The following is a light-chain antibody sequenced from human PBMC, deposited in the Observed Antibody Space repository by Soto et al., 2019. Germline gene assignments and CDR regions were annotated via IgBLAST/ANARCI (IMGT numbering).Light chain of an antibody. CDR2: AAS. J-gene: IGKJ1*01. CDR1: QSISSY. V-gene: IGKV1-39*01. Sequence: DIQMTQSPSSLSASVGDRVTITCRASQSISSYLIWYQQKPGKAPKLLIYAASSLQSGVPSRLSGSGSGTEFTLTISSLHPEDLATYYCQQSYSSPWTFGQGTKVEI. CDR3: QQSYSSPWT.